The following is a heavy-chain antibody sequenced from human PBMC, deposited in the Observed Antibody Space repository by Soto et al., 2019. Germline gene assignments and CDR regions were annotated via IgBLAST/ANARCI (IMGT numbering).Heavy chain of an antibody. D-gene: IGHD6-19*01. J-gene: IGHJ4*02. CDR1: GGSISSGGYS. CDR3: ASLRSGWGIDY. Sequence: QLQLQESGSGLVKPSQTLSLTCAVSGGSISSGGYSWSWIRQPPGKGLEWIGYIYHSGSTYYNPSLKSRVTIPVDMSKNQFSLKLSSVTAADTAVYYCASLRSGWGIDYWGQGTLVTVSS. V-gene: IGHV4-30-2*01. CDR2: IYHSGST.